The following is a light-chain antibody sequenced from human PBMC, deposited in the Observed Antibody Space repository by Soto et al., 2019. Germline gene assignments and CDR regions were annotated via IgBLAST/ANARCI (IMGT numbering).Light chain of an antibody. Sequence: QSALTQPASVSGSPGQSITISCTGTSSDVGGYNSVSWYQQHPGKAPKLMIYNVSNRPSGVSNRFSGSKSGNTASLTISGLQAEDEADSYCSSYTSSSTYVFGTGTKVTVL. CDR1: SSDVGGYNS. J-gene: IGLJ1*01. CDR3: SSYTSSSTYV. CDR2: NVS. V-gene: IGLV2-14*01.